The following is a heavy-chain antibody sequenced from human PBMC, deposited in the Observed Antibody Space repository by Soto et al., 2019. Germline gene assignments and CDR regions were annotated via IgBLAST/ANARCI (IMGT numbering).Heavy chain of an antibody. CDR1: GFTFSSYA. CDR3: AKVIWWPTGLDY. Sequence: PGGSLRLSCAASGFTFSSYAMSWVRQSPGKGLEWVSAISGSGGSTYYADSVKGRFTISRDNSKNTLYLQMNSLRAEDTAVYYCAKVIWWPTGLDYWGQGTLVTVSS. V-gene: IGHV3-23*01. CDR2: ISGSGGST. J-gene: IGHJ4*01. D-gene: IGHD2-15*01.